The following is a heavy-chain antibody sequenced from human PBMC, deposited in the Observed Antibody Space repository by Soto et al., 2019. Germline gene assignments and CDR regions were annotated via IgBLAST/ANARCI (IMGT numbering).Heavy chain of an antibody. J-gene: IGHJ6*02. V-gene: IGHV3-11*01. CDR2: ISGTGDTT. CDR3: AIGGGQIYYSGMDV. Sequence: PWGPLRLSCEASVFFFSDYYMSWIRQAPGKGLETLCYISGTGDTTSYTDSVKGRFTISRDNAKNSLFLHLNSLSAGDTAVYYCAIGGGQIYYSGMDVWGQGTTVTVSS. D-gene: IGHD3-3*01. CDR1: VFFFSDYY.